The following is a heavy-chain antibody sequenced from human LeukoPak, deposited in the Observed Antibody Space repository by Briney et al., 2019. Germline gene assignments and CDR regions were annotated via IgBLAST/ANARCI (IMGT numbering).Heavy chain of an antibody. Sequence: GGSLRLSCAASGFTVSSNYMSWVRQAPGKGLEWVSVIYSGSSTYYADSVKGRFTISRDNSKNTVYLQINSLRAEDTAVCYCAKVDYNSGSFFDYWGQGTLVTVSS. CDR2: IYSGSST. V-gene: IGHV3-53*01. J-gene: IGHJ4*02. D-gene: IGHD3-10*01. CDR1: GFTVSSNY. CDR3: AKVDYNSGSFFDY.